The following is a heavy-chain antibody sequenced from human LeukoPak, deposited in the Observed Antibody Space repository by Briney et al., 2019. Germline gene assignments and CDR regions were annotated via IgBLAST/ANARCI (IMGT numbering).Heavy chain of an antibody. J-gene: IGHJ6*02. Sequence: PSETLSLTCTVSGGSISDYYWTWIRQPPGKGLEWIAYIHSSGSTNYNPSLKSRVIISVDTSRSQLSLKLSSVAAADTAVYYCARGALIEVVVVPAAMIPYYGMDVWGQGTTVTVSS. D-gene: IGHD2-2*01. CDR3: ARGALIEVVVVPAAMIPYYGMDV. V-gene: IGHV4-59*01. CDR2: IHSSGST. CDR1: GGSISDYY.